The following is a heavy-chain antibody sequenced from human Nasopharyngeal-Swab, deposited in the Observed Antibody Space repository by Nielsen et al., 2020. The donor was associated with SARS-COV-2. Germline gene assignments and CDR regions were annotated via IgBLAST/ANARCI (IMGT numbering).Heavy chain of an antibody. J-gene: IGHJ3*02. CDR1: GFTFSSYS. V-gene: IGHV3-21*01. CDR2: ISSSSSYI. Sequence: GGSLRLSCAASGFTFSSYSMKWVRQAPGKGLEWVSSISSSSSYIYYADSVKGRFTISRDNAKNSLYLQMNSLRAEDTAMYYCARGRGYGDHDAFDIWGQGTMVTVSS. CDR3: ARGRGYGDHDAFDI. D-gene: IGHD4-17*01.